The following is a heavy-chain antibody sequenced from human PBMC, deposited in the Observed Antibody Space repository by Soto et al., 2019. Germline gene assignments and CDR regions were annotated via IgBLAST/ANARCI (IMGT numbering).Heavy chain of an antibody. CDR3: ASGRSQAYYYDMDV. D-gene: IGHD2-15*01. J-gene: IGHJ6*03. CDR2: ITGSSAYI. CDR1: GFTFSSCT. V-gene: IGHV3-21*01. Sequence: EVQLVESGGGLVKPGGSLRLSCAGSGFTFSSCTMNWVRQTPGKGLEWVSSITGSSAYIQFGDSVKGRFTIFRANAKNPLFRQMNSPRAEDTAVYYCASGRSQAYYYDMDVWGKGTTVTVSS.